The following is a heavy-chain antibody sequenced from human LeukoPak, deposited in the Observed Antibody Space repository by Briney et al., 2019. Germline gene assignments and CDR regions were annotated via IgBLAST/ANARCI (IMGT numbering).Heavy chain of an antibody. D-gene: IGHD6-13*01. CDR3: ARDPRDSSSWYWPVSYGMDV. CDR1: GFTFSSYS. V-gene: IGHV3-21*01. Sequence: GGSLRLSCAASGFTFSSYSMNWVRQAPGKGLEWVSSISSSSSYIYYADSVKGRFTISRDNAKNSLYLQMNSLRAEDTAVYYYARDPRDSSSWYWPVSYGMDVWGKGTTVTVSS. J-gene: IGHJ6*04. CDR2: ISSSSSYI.